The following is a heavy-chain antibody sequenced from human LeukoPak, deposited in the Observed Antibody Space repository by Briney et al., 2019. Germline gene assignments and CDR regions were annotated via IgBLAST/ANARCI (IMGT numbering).Heavy chain of an antibody. J-gene: IGHJ4*02. D-gene: IGHD2-21*01. CDR1: GFTFSSYA. Sequence: GGSLRLSCTASGFTFSSYAMSWVRQAPGKGLEWVSAISGSGGITSYADSVKGRFTISRDNSKNTLYLQMNSLRAEDTAVYYCAKAPVTTCRGAYCYPFDYWGQGTLVTVSS. CDR2: ISGSGGIT. V-gene: IGHV3-23*01. CDR3: AKAPVTTCRGAYCYPFDY.